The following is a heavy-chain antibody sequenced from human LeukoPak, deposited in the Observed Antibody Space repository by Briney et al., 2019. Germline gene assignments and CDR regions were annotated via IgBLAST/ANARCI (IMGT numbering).Heavy chain of an antibody. CDR1: GGSIITTNW. V-gene: IGHV4-4*02. CDR3: AREGGVRGVIPLGY. Sequence: SGTLSLTCAVSGGSIITTNWWSWVRQPPGKGLEWIGEVHLNGATNYNPSLESRVTISVDTSKNQFSLKLSSVTAADTAVYYCAREGGVRGVIPLGYWGQGTLVTVSS. CDR2: VHLNGAT. J-gene: IGHJ4*02. D-gene: IGHD3-10*01.